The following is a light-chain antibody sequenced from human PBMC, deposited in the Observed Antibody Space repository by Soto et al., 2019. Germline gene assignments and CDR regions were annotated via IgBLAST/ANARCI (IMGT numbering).Light chain of an antibody. CDR2: EVS. Sequence: QSVLSQLASVSGAPGQSSTISCTGTSRDVGSYNLVSWYQQHPGKAPKLRIYEVSKRPSGVSNRFSGSKSGNTASLTISGLQAEEEADYYCCSYAGSSTPSYVFGTGTKVTV. CDR1: SRDVGSYNL. J-gene: IGLJ1*01. V-gene: IGLV2-23*02. CDR3: CSYAGSSTPSYV.